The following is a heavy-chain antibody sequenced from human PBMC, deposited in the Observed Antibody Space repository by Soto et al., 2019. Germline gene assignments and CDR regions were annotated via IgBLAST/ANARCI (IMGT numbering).Heavy chain of an antibody. J-gene: IGHJ6*02. V-gene: IGHV3-48*02. D-gene: IGHD4-17*01. CDR3: ARDMGYGDYLLRVFMDV. CDR2: ISSSSSTI. CDR1: GFTFSSYS. Sequence: EVQLVESGGGLVQPGGSLRLSCAASGFTFSSYSMNWVRQAPGKGLEWVSYISSSSSTIYYADSVKGRFIISRDNAKNSLYLQMNSLRDEDTAVYYCARDMGYGDYLLRVFMDVWGQGTTVTVSS.